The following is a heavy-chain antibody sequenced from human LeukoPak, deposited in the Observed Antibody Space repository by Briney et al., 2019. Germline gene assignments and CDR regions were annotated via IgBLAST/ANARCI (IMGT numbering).Heavy chain of an antibody. J-gene: IGHJ6*03. CDR1: GVTVSSNY. V-gene: IGHV3-53*01. CDR3: ARETSYSSSWYYYMDV. Sequence: GGSLRLSCAASGVTVSSNYMSWVRQAPGKGLEWVSFIYNDGRTQHTDSVKGRFTISRDNSKNTLYLQMNSLRAEDTAVYYCARETSYSSSWYYYMDVWGKGTTVTVSS. D-gene: IGHD6-13*01. CDR2: IYNDGRT.